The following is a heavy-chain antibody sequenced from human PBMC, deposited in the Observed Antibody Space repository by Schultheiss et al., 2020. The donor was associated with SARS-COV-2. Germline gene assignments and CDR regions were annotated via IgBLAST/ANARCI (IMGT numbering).Heavy chain of an antibody. J-gene: IGHJ4*02. CDR2: IYTSGST. CDR1: GGSLTGYY. D-gene: IGHD3-9*01. CDR3: ARQYYDILAGYYIDY. Sequence: SETLSLTCTVSGGSLTGYYWSWIRQPPGKGLEWIGRIYTSGSTNYNPSLKSRVTISVDTSKNQFSLKLSSVTAADTAVYYCARQYYDILAGYYIDYWGQGTLVTVSS. V-gene: IGHV4-4*07.